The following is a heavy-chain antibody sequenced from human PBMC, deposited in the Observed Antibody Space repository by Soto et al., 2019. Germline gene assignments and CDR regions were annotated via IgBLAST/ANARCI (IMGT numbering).Heavy chain of an antibody. CDR2: LYGGGTT. CDR3: TRKRFGMDV. Sequence: GGSLRLSCAASGFAVNSDYMSWVRQAPGKGLEWVSVLYGGGTTHYSDSVKGRFTISRDNSQNTVFLQMNSLRAEDTAVYYCTRKRFGMDVWGQGTTVTVSS. J-gene: IGHJ6*02. V-gene: IGHV3-53*01. CDR1: GFAVNSDY.